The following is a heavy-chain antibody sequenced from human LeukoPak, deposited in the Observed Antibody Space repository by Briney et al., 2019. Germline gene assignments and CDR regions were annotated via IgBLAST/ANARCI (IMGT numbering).Heavy chain of an antibody. V-gene: IGHV1-24*01. CDR3: ATPRYYGSGSYMFDY. CDR2: FDPEGGET. D-gene: IGHD3-10*01. CDR1: GYTLTELS. J-gene: IGHJ4*02. Sequence: ASVKVSCKVSGYTLTELSMHWVRQAPGKGLEWMGGFDPEGGETIYAQKFQGRATITEDTSTDTAYMELSSLRSEDTAVYYCATPRYYGSGSYMFDYWGQGTLVTVSS.